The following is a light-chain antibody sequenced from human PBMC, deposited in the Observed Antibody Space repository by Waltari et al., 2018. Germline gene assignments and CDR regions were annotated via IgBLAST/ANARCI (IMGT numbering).Light chain of an antibody. CDR3: QQSYRTPLT. CDR1: QSISYN. Sequence: DIQMSQSPSSLSASLGDRVTITCLASQSISYNLNWYQQRPGEAPKLLIYVASSLQSGVPSRFSGSGSGTDFTLTISSLQPEDFASYYCQQSYRTPLTFGGGTKVEIK. J-gene: IGKJ4*01. V-gene: IGKV1-39*01. CDR2: VAS.